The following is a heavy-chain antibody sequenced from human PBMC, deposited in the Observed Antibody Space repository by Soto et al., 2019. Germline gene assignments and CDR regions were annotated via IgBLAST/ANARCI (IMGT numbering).Heavy chain of an antibody. J-gene: IGHJ4*02. CDR1: GFTFSSYA. V-gene: IGHV3-30-3*01. CDR2: ISYDGSNK. CDR3: ARDLHYYDSSGSY. Sequence: GGSLRLSCAASGFTFSSYAMHWVRQAPGKGLEWVAVISYDGSNKYYADSVKGRFTISRDNSKNTLYLQMNSLRAEDTAVYYCARDLHYYDSSGSYWGQGTLVTVSS. D-gene: IGHD3-22*01.